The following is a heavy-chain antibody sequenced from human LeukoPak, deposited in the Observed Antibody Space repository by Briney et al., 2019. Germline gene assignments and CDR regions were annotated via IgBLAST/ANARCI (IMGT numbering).Heavy chain of an antibody. CDR3: ARDSYGDYDSALFDY. J-gene: IGHJ4*02. Sequence: GGSLRLSCAASGFTFSSYAMHWVRQAPGKGLEWVSAISGSGGSTYYADSVKGRFTISRDNTKKSLYLQMNSLRAEDTAVYYCARDSYGDYDSALFDYWGQGTLVTVSS. CDR1: GFTFSSYA. V-gene: IGHV3-23*01. CDR2: ISGSGGST. D-gene: IGHD4-17*01.